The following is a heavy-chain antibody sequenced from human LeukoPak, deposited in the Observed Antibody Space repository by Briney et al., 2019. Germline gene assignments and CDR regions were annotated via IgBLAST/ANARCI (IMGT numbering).Heavy chain of an antibody. CDR2: ISGSGGST. V-gene: IGHV3-23*01. J-gene: IGHJ3*02. CDR3: AKHRKPDTGPDYDFWSGYRSDAFDI. Sequence: GGSLRLSCAASGFTFSSYAMSWVRQAPGKGLEWVSAISGSGGSTYYADSVKGRFTISRDNSKNTLYLQMSSLRAEDTAVYYCAKHRKPDTGPDYDFWSGYRSDAFDIWGQGTMVTVSS. CDR1: GFTFSSYA. D-gene: IGHD3-3*01.